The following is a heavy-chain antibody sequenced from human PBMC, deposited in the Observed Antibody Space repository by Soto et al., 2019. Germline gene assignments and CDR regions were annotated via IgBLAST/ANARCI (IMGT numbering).Heavy chain of an antibody. J-gene: IGHJ4*02. Sequence: VQVSCKPSGYPFTSYAMHWVRQAAGQRLEWMGGINAGNGNTKYSQKFQGRVTITRDTSASTAYMELSSLRSEDTAMYYCARPSRSSSSWDTHYFDYWGQGTLVTVSS. CDR1: GYPFTSYA. D-gene: IGHD6-13*01. CDR2: INAGNGNT. CDR3: ARPSRSSSSWDTHYFDY. V-gene: IGHV1-3*01.